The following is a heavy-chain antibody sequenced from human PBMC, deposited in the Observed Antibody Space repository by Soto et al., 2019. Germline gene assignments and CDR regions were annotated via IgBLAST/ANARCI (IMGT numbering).Heavy chain of an antibody. D-gene: IGHD1-26*01. CDR3: AREEIVSRSDSYYNGMDV. V-gene: IGHV1-46*01. CDR2: INPSGGSI. J-gene: IGHJ6*02. Sequence: QVQLVQSGAEAKKPGASVKLSCKASGYTFTSYYMHWVRQAPGQGLEWMGVINPSGGSITYAQKFQSRVIMTRDTSTSTVYMELSGLRSEDTALYYCAREEIVSRSDSYYNGMDVWGQGTTVTVSS. CDR1: GYTFTSYY.